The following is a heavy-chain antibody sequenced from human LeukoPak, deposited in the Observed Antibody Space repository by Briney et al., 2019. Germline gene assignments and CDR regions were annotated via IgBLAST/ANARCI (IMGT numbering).Heavy chain of an antibody. CDR1: GSTFSSYS. Sequence: GGSLTLSCAASGSTFSSYSMNCVRQAQGKGLEWVSYIFSSSITIYYADSVKGGFTISRDNAENSLYLQMNSLRAEDRAVYYCARDALPGNWGQGTLVTVSS. J-gene: IGHJ4*02. CDR2: IFSSSITI. CDR3: ARDALPGN. V-gene: IGHV3-48*01.